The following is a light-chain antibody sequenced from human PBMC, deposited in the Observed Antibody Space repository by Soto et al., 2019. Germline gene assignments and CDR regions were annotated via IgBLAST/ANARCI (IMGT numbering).Light chain of an antibody. CDR3: QQRSNWPPRLT. V-gene: IGKV3-11*01. CDR2: SVS. J-gene: IGKJ4*01. Sequence: EIVMTQSPATLSVSPGERATLSCRAIQSVSSNLAWYQQKPGQAPRLLIYSVSNRATGVPARFSGSGSGTDFTLTISSLEPEDFAVYYCQQRSNWPPRLTFGGGTKVDIK. CDR1: QSVSSN.